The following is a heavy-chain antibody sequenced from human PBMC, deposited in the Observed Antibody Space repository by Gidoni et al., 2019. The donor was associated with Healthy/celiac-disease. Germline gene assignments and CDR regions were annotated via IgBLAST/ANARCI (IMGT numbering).Heavy chain of an antibody. CDR3: AKDMNPGYSSSWYPFDY. CDR1: GFTFSSDG. D-gene: IGHD6-13*01. V-gene: IGHV3-30*18. J-gene: IGHJ4*02. CDR2: LSYDGSNK. Sequence: QVQLVESGGGVVQPGRSLRLSCAASGFTFSSDGMHWVRQAPGKGLEWVAVLSYDGSNKDYADSVKGRVTISRDNSKNTLYLQMNSQRAEDTAVYYCAKDMNPGYSSSWYPFDYWGQGTLVTVSS.